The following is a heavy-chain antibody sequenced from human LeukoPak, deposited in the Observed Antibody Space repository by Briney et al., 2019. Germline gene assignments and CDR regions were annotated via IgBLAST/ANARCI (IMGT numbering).Heavy chain of an antibody. CDR2: IWSDGSNK. CDR1: GFTFSSYG. D-gene: IGHD3-16*01. V-gene: IGHV3-33*01. Sequence: GGSLRLSCAASGFTFSSYGMHWVRQAPGKGLEWVAVIWSDGSNKYYADSVKGRFTISRDNSKNTLYLQMSSLRAEDTAVYYCARMIMITFGGVDDAFDIWGQGTMVTVSS. CDR3: ARMIMITFGGVDDAFDI. J-gene: IGHJ3*02.